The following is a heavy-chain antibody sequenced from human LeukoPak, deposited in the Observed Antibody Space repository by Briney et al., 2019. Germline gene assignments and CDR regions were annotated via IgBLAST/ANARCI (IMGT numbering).Heavy chain of an antibody. Sequence: GASVKVSCKASGYTFTSYGVSWVRQAPGQGLEWMGWISAYNGNTNYAQRLQGRVTMTTDTSTSTAYMELRSLRSDDTAVHYCAVVNTSGWDYYYYGMDVWGQGTTVTVSS. J-gene: IGHJ6*02. D-gene: IGHD2-2*01. CDR3: AVVNTSGWDYYYYGMDV. CDR1: GYTFTSYG. V-gene: IGHV1-18*01. CDR2: ISAYNGNT.